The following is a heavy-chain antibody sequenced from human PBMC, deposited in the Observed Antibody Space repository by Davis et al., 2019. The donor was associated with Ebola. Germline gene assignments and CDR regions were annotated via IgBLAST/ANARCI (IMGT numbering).Heavy chain of an antibody. CDR3: TRGRHSEPTYDDY. J-gene: IGHJ4*02. CDR1: DYSISSGYY. D-gene: IGHD2/OR15-2a*01. CDR2: IYHSGST. Sequence: SETLSLTCTVSDYSISSGYYWGWIRQPPGKGLGWIGTIYHSGSTYYNPSLESRVTISVDTSKNQFSLKLSSVTAADTAVYYCTRGRHSEPTYDDYWGQGTLVTVSS. V-gene: IGHV4-38-2*02.